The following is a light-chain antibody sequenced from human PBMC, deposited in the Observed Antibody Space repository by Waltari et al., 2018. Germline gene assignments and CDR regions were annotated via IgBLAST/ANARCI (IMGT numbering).Light chain of an antibody. CDR3: RSYTSSSTLV. CDR1: SSDVGGYNY. J-gene: IGLJ2*01. CDR2: DVS. V-gene: IGLV2-14*03. Sequence: QSALTQPASVSGSPGQSITISCTGTSSDVGGYNYVSWYQQHPGKAPKLMLYDVSNRPSGVSNGVSGSKSGNTASLAISGLQAEDEADYYCRSYTSSSTLVFGGGTKLTIL.